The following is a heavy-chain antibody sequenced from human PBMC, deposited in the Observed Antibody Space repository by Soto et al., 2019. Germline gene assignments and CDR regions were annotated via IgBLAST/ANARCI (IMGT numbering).Heavy chain of an antibody. Sequence: QVQLVESGGGVVQPGRSLRLSCAASGFTFSSYGMHWVRQAPGKGLEWVAVIWYDGSNKYYADSVKGRFTISRDNSKNTRYLQMNSLRAEDTAVYYGATQGGKVDYWGQGTLVTVSS. J-gene: IGHJ4*02. D-gene: IGHD6-25*01. CDR3: ATQGGKVDY. V-gene: IGHV3-33*01. CDR2: IWYDGSNK. CDR1: GFTFSSYG.